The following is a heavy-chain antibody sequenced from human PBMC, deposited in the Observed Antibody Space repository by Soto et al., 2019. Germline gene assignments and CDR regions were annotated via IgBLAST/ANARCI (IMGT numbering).Heavy chain of an antibody. V-gene: IGHV1-18*01. D-gene: IGHD2-8*01. CDR2: IRAYNGNT. CDR1: GYTFTSYG. CDR3: ARLVGYCTNVCYYYYYGMDV. J-gene: IGHJ6*02. Sequence: GASVKVSCKASGYTFTSYGISWVRQAPGQGLEWMGWIRAYNGNTNYAQKLQGRVTMTTDTSTSTAYMELRSLRSDDTAVYYCARLVGYCTNVCYYYYYGMDVWGQGTTVTVSS.